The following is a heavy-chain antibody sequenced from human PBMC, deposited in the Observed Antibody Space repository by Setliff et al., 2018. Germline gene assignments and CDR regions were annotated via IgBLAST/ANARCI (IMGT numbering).Heavy chain of an antibody. CDR1: GYTFTGYY. V-gene: IGHV1-2*06. CDR3: ARDGGGDSDAFDI. CDR2: INPSSGAT. J-gene: IGHJ3*02. Sequence: VKVSCKASGYTFTGYYMYWVRQAPGQGLEWMGRINPSSGATIYAQKFQGRVTMTSDTSISTAYMELGRLRSDDTAVYFCARDGGGDSDAFDIWGQGTMVTISS. D-gene: IGHD3-16*01.